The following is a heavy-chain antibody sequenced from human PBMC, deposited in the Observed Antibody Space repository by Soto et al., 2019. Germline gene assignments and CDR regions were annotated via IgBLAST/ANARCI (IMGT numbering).Heavy chain of an antibody. V-gene: IGHV4-34*01. CDR2: INHSGST. Sequence: QVQLQQWGAGLLKPSETRSLTCAVYGGSFSGYYWSWIRQPPGKGLEWIGEINHSGSTNYNPSLRRRVTISVDTSKNQFSLRLSSVTSADTAVYYGAGRRHPLGHGSGSYGYWGQGTLVTVSS. J-gene: IGHJ4*02. D-gene: IGHD3-10*01. CDR1: GGSFSGYY. CDR3: AGRRHPLGHGSGSYGY.